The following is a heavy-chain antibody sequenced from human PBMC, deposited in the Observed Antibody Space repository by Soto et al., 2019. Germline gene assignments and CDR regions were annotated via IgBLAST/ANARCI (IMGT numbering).Heavy chain of an antibody. CDR3: ARDPPPPDY. Sequence: QVQLVQSGAEVKKPGASVKVSCKASGYTFASYAISWMRQAPGQGLEWMGWISAYNGNTNYAQKLQGRVTMTTDTSTSTAYIEVRSLRSDDTAVYYCARDPPPPDYWGQGTLVTVSS. J-gene: IGHJ4*02. CDR1: GYTFASYA. CDR2: ISAYNGNT. V-gene: IGHV1-18*01.